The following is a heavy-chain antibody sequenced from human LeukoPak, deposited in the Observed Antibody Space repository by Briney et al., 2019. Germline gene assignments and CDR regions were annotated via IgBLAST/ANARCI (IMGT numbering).Heavy chain of an antibody. D-gene: IGHD4-23*01. V-gene: IGHV4-59*08. CDR3: ARLVYPNPPTVVSGYYFDY. Sequence: PSETLSLTCTVSGVSITSYYWSWIRQPPGKGLEWIGYIYYSGSTNYNPPLKSRVTISVDMSKNQFSLKLSSVTAADTAVYYCARLVYPNPPTVVSGYYFDYWGQGTLVTVSS. J-gene: IGHJ4*02. CDR2: IYYSGST. CDR1: GVSITSYY.